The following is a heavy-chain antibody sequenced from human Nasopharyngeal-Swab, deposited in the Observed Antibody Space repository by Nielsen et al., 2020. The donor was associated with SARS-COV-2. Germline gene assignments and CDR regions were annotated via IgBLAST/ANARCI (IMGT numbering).Heavy chain of an antibody. V-gene: IGHV3-33*01. CDR3: AADIVVLPAVNLGDYYALDV. Sequence: GGSLRLSCAASGFTFSSYAMHWVRQAPGKGLEWVALIWYIGDNKYYADSVKGRFTISRDNSKNTLYLRMNSLRAEDTAVYYCAADIVVLPAVNLGDYYALDVWGPGTTVTVSS. CDR2: IWYIGDNK. CDR1: GFTFSSYA. D-gene: IGHD2-2*01. J-gene: IGHJ6*02.